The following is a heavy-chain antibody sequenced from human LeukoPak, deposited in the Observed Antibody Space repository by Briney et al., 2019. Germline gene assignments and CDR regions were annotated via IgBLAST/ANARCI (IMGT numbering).Heavy chain of an antibody. V-gene: IGHV3-7*01. CDR3: ARDYREYRAPYYFDY. CDR1: GFTFSSYW. CDR2: IKQDGSEK. J-gene: IGHJ4*02. Sequence: GGSLRLSCAAPGFTFSSYWMSWVRQAPGKGLEWVANIKQDGSEKYYVDSVKGRFTISRDNAKNSLYLQMNSLRAEDTAVYYCARDYREYRAPYYFDYWGQGTLVTVSS. D-gene: IGHD2/OR15-2a*01.